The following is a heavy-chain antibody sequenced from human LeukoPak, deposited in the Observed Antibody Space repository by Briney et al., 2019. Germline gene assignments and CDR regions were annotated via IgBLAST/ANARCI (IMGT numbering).Heavy chain of an antibody. V-gene: IGHV4-34*01. CDR1: GGSFSGYY. Sequence: PSETLSLTCAVYGGSFSGYYWSWLRQPPGKGLEWIGEINHSGSTNYNPSLKSRVTISVDTSKNRFSLKLSSVTAADTAVYYCARAVYYYGSGSYYYYYGMDVWGKGTTVTVSS. CDR3: ARAVYYYGSGSYYYYYGMDV. D-gene: IGHD3-10*01. CDR2: INHSGST. J-gene: IGHJ6*04.